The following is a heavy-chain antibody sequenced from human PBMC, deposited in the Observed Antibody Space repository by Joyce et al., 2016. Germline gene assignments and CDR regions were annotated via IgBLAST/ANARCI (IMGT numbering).Heavy chain of an antibody. CDR3: ARLYVWGNYRYTYYFDF. J-gene: IGHJ4*02. D-gene: IGHD3-16*02. V-gene: IGHV1-18*01. Sequence: VRQAPGQGLEWLGWITNYKGNTNYAQKLQGRVTMTTDTPTSTAYMDLRSLRPDDTAVYYCARLYVWGNYRYTYYFDFWGQGTLVTVSS. CDR2: ITNYKGNT.